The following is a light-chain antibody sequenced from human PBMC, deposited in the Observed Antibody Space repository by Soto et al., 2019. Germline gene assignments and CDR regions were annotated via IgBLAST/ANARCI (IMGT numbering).Light chain of an antibody. CDR2: SDN. J-gene: IGLJ1*01. CDR1: SSNIESNT. V-gene: IGLV1-44*01. Sequence: SVLTQPPSASGTPGQRVTISCSGSSSNIESNTVNWYQHLPGTAPKLLIYSDNQRPSGVPDRFSGSNSGTSASLAISGLQSEDEADYYCAAWDDSLNGFVFGTGTKVTVL. CDR3: AAWDDSLNGFV.